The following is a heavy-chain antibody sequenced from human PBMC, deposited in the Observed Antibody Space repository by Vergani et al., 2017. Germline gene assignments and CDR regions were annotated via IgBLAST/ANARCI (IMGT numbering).Heavy chain of an antibody. D-gene: IGHD3-22*01. CDR3: ARSSGDYSYYFDF. J-gene: IGHJ4*02. CDR1: GGTFSSNS. V-gene: IGHV1-69*13. CDR2: IIPIFGTT. Sequence: QGQLAQSGAEVKNPGSSVKVSCKASGGTFSSNSISWVRQAPGQGLEWMGRIIPIFGTTSYAQKYQGRVTILADESTSTAYMELSSLRSEDTAVYYCARSSGDYSYYFDFWGQGTLVTVSS.